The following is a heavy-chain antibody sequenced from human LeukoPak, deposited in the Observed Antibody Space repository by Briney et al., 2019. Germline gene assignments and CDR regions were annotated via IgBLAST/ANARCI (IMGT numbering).Heavy chain of an antibody. Sequence: ASVKVSRKASGYTFTSYGISWVRQAPGQGLEWMGWISAYNGNTNYAQKLQGRVTMTTDTSTSTAYMELRSLRSDDTAVYYCARGNYYGSGSPHFDYWGQGTLVTVSS. CDR3: ARGNYYGSGSPHFDY. J-gene: IGHJ4*02. CDR2: ISAYNGNT. D-gene: IGHD3-10*01. CDR1: GYTFTSYG. V-gene: IGHV1-18*01.